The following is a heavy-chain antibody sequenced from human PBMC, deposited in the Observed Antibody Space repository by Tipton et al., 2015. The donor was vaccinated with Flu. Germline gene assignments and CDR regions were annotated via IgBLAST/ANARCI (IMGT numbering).Heavy chain of an antibody. Sequence: TLSLTCTVSGGSISSYYWSWIRQPAGKGLEWIGRSYTSGSTNYNPSLKSRVTMSVDTSKNQFSLKLSSVTAADTAVYYFARSLGDDYGDWTGYYGMDVWGQGTTVTVS. D-gene: IGHD4-17*01. CDR3: ARSLGDDYGDWTGYYGMDV. CDR1: GGSISSYY. CDR2: SYTSGST. J-gene: IGHJ6*02. V-gene: IGHV4-4*07.